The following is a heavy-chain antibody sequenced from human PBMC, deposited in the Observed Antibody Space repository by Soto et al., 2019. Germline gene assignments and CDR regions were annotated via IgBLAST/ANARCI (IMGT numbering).Heavy chain of an antibody. CDR3: ARGVVVAATPWDWFDP. Sequence: QVQLQESGPGLVKPSQTLSLTCTVSGGSLSSGDYYWSWIRQPPGKGLEGIGYIYYSGSTYYNPSLKSRVTISVDTSKNQFSLKLSSVTAADTAVYYCARGVVVAATPWDWFDPWGQGTLVTVSS. J-gene: IGHJ5*02. V-gene: IGHV4-30-4*01. D-gene: IGHD2-15*01. CDR1: GGSLSSGDYY. CDR2: IYYSGST.